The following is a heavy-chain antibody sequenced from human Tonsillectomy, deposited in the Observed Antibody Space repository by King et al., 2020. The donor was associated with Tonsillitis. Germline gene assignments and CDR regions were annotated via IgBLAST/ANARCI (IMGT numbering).Heavy chain of an antibody. CDR1: GGSISSYY. CDR2: IYYSGST. CDR3: VRDRGLGWELNGGWFDP. V-gene: IGHV4-59*01. D-gene: IGHD1-26*01. J-gene: IGHJ5*02. Sequence: QLQESGPGLVKPSETLSLTCTVSGGSISSYYWSWIRQPPGKGLEWIGYIYYSGSTNNNPSLKSRVTISVDTSKNQFSLKLGSVTAADTAVYSCVRDRGLGWELNGGWFDPWGQGTLVTVSS.